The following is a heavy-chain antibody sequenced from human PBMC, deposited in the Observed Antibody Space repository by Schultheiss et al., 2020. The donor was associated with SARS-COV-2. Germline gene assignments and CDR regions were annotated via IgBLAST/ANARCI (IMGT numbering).Heavy chain of an antibody. CDR3: ARVPPHFWSAYLDY. J-gene: IGHJ4*02. CDR2: ISSSSNYI. D-gene: IGHD3-3*01. Sequence: ETLSLTCTVSGTSVRGDYWNWVRQPPGKGLEWVSSISSSSNYIYYADSVKGRFTISRDNATNSLYLQMNGLRAEDTAVYYCARVPPHFWSAYLDYWGQGTLVTVSS. CDR1: GTSVRGDY. V-gene: IGHV3-21*04.